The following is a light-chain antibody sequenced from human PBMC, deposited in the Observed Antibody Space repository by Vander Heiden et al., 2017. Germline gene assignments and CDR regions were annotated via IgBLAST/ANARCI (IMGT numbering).Light chain of an antibody. V-gene: IGKV1-33*01. J-gene: IGKJ4*01. CDR1: QDISNY. CDR2: DAS. Sequence: DLQMTQSPSSLSASVGDRVTITCQASQDISNYLNWYQQKPGKAPKLLIYDASNLETGVPSRFSGSGSGTDFTCTISSLQPEDIPTYYCQQYDNLPALTFGGGAKVEIK. CDR3: QQYDNLPALT.